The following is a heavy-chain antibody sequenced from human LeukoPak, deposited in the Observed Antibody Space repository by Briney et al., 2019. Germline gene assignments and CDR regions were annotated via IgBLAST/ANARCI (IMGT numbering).Heavy chain of an antibody. CDR1: GFTFSSYA. CDR3: AKDLGYSYGRYYFDY. CDR2: ISGSGGST. D-gene: IGHD5-18*01. Sequence: GGSLRLSCAASGFTFSSYAMSWVRQAPGKGLEWVSAISGSGGSTYYADSVKGRFTISRDNSKNTLYLQMNSLRAEDTAVYYCAKDLGYSYGRYYFDYWGQGTLVTVSS. J-gene: IGHJ4*02. V-gene: IGHV3-23*01.